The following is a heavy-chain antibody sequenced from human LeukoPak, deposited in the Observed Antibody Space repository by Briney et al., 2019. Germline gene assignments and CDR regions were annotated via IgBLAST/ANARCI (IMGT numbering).Heavy chain of an antibody. CDR2: INHSGST. CDR1: GGSFSGYY. V-gene: IGHV4-34*01. J-gene: IGHJ4*02. CDR3: ARGLSGYYYDSSGYYLKYYFDY. Sequence: PSETLSLTCAGYGGSFSGYYWSWIRQPPGKGLEWIGEINHSGSTNYNPSLKSLVTISVDTSKNQFSLKLSSVTAADTAVYYCARGLSGYYYDSSGYYLKYYFDYWGQGTLVTVSS. D-gene: IGHD3-22*01.